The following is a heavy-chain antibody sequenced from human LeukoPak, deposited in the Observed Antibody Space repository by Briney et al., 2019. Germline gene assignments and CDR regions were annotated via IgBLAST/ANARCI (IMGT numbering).Heavy chain of an antibody. CDR1: DYTFTNYY. V-gene: IGHV1-2*06. D-gene: IGHD6-19*01. CDR2: INPNTGGT. J-gene: IGHJ4*02. CDR3: AKGDSSGRRFFDY. Sequence: AASVTVSFRASDYTFTNYYMHWVRQAPGQGLEWMGRINPNTGGTNYAQKFQGRVTVTIDTSVSTSYVEVNSLESDDTAVYYCAKGDSSGRRFFDYWGQGTVVTVSS.